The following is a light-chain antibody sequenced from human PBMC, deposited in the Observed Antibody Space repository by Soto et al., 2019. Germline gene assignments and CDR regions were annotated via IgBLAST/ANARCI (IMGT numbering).Light chain of an antibody. CDR1: SSDVGGSNF. CDR2: AVS. J-gene: IGLJ3*02. CDR3: SSYTDSSGRV. Sequence: QSVLTQPASVSGSPGQSITISCTGTSSDVGGSNFVSWYQHHPGKAPKLMIYAVSNRPSGVSNRFSGSKSGNTASLTISGLQAEDEADYYCSSYTDSSGRVFGGGTKVTVL. V-gene: IGLV2-14*01.